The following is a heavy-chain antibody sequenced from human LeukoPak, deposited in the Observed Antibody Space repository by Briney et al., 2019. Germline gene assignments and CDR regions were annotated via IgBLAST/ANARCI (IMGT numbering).Heavy chain of an antibody. CDR1: GGSISSGGCY. D-gene: IGHD3-3*01. CDR2: VYYSGST. J-gene: IGHJ4*02. CDR3: ARASYDFWSGYLTTPFDY. V-gene: IGHV4-31*03. Sequence: SETLSLTCTVSGGSISSGGCYWSWIRQPPGKGLEWIWYVYYSGSTYYNPSLKSRVTISVDTSKNQFSLKLSSVTAADTAVYYCARASYDFWSGYLTTPFDYWGQGTLVTVSS.